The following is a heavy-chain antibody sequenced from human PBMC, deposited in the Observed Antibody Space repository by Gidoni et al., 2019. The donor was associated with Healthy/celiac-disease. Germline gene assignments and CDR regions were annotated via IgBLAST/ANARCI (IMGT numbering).Heavy chain of an antibody. V-gene: IGHV3-23*01. CDR2: ISGSGCST. Sequence: EVQLLESGGGLVQPGGSLRLSCAASGFTFSSYAMSWVRLAPGKGLEWVLAISGSGCSTYYADSVKGRFPLSRDNSKNTLYLQMNSLRAEDTAVYYCAKVILDWYFDLWGRGTLVTVSS. CDR3: AKVILDWYFDL. J-gene: IGHJ2*01. CDR1: GFTFSSYA.